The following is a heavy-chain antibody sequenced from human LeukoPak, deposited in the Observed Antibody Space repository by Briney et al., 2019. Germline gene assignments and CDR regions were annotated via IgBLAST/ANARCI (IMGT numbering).Heavy chain of an antibody. CDR2: ISAYNGNT. D-gene: IGHD3-10*01. CDR1: GYTFTSYG. Sequence: ASVKVSCKASGYTFTSYGISWVRQAPGQGLEWMGWISAYNGNTNYAQKLQGRVTMTTDTSTSTAYMELRSLRSDDTAVYYCASSSIGGWFGEREAFDIWGQGTMVTVSS. CDR3: ASSSIGGWFGEREAFDI. V-gene: IGHV1-18*01. J-gene: IGHJ3*02.